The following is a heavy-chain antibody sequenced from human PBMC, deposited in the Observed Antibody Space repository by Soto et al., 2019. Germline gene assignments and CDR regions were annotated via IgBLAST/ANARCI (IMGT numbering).Heavy chain of an antibody. J-gene: IGHJ4*02. Sequence: VPLVESGGGSVQPGGSLRLSCVASGITFSGFWMHWVRQVPGKGLEWVARVDSAGSGTSYADSVKGRCTVSRDNAKNTLSLQMASLRVEDTAVYYCATVFEHWGQGIPVTVSS. CDR2: VDSAGSGT. CDR1: GITFSGFW. CDR3: ATVFEH. V-gene: IGHV3-74*01.